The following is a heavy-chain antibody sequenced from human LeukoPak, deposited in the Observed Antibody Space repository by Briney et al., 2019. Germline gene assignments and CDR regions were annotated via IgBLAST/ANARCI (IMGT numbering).Heavy chain of an antibody. CDR1: GFTFSSYG. D-gene: IGHD6-19*01. V-gene: IGHV3-7*01. J-gene: IGHJ6*03. Sequence: GGSLRLSCAASGFTFSSYGMHWVRQAPGKGLEWVANIKQDGSEKYYVDSVKGRFTISRDNAKNSLYLQMNSLRAEDTAVYYCARRYSSGSYYYYYVDVWAKGPRSPSP. CDR3: ARRYSSGSYYYYYVDV. CDR2: IKQDGSEK.